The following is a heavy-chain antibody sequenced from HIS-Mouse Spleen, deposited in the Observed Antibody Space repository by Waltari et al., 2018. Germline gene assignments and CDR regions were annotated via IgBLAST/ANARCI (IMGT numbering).Heavy chain of an antibody. J-gene: IGHJ2*01. D-gene: IGHD6-13*01. CDR2: IYYSGRP. CDR3: AREIPYSSSWYDWYFDL. CDR1: GGPISSSSYY. V-gene: IGHV4-39*07. Sequence: QLQLQESGPGLVKPSETLSLTCTVSGGPISSSSYYWGWIRQPPGKGVEWIGSIYYSGRPYYTPALKSRVTISVATSKNQFSLKLSSVTAAETAVYYCAREIPYSSSWYDWYFDLWGRGTLVTVSS.